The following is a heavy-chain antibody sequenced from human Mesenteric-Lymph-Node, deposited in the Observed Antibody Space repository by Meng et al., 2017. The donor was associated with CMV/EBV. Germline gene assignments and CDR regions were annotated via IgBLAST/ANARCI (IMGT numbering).Heavy chain of an antibody. V-gene: IGHV3-49*04. CDR1: GFTFGDYG. CDR2: IRTKSYGGHT. Sequence: GGSLRLSCIGSGFTFGDYGMSWVRQAPGKGLEWVSFIRTKSYGGHTEYAASVKGRFTISRDDSKSIAYLQMDSLKTEDTAVYYCTRDLNYDILTGYYAPDAFDVWGQGTMVTVSS. J-gene: IGHJ3*01. CDR3: TRDLNYDILTGYYAPDAFDV. D-gene: IGHD3-9*01.